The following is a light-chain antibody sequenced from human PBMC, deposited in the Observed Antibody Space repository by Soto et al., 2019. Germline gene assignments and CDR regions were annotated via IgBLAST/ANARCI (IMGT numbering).Light chain of an antibody. Sequence: DIQMTQSPSSLSASVGDRVTISCRASQSISNFLNWYQQKPGKAPKVLIYAASSLQGGVPSRFSGSGSGTDFTLTISSLQTDDFATYYCQQSYSTPYTFGQGTNLEIK. J-gene: IGKJ2*01. CDR1: QSISNF. CDR3: QQSYSTPYT. CDR2: AAS. V-gene: IGKV1-39*01.